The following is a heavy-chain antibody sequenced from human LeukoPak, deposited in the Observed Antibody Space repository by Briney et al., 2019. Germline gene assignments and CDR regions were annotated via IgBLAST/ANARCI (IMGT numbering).Heavy chain of an antibody. D-gene: IGHD1-26*01. J-gene: IGHJ4*02. CDR1: GYTFVSYW. CDR3: ARGLVGAHFDY. Sequence: GESLKISCKVSGYTFVSYWIGWVRQKPGKGLEWMGIIYPGDSDTRYSPSFQGHVTFSVDKSINTAYLQWSSLQASDTAMYYCARGLVGAHFDYWGQGTLVTVSS. V-gene: IGHV5-51*01. CDR2: IYPGDSDT.